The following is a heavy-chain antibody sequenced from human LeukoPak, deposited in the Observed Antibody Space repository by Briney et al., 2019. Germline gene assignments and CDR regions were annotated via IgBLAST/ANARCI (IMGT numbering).Heavy chain of an antibody. CDR1: GGSISSSSYY. CDR2: IYYSGST. J-gene: IGHJ4*02. Sequence: SETLSLTCTDTGGSISSSSYYWGWIRQPPGKGLEWIGSIYYSGSTYYNPSLKSRVTISVDTSKNQFSLKLSSVTAADTAVYYCASVVAGTPDYWGQGTLVTVSS. CDR3: ASVVAGTPDY. D-gene: IGHD6-19*01. V-gene: IGHV4-39*01.